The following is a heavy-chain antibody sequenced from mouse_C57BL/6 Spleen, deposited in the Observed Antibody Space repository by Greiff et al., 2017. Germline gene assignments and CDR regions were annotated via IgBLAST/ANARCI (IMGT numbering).Heavy chain of an antibody. D-gene: IGHD2-4*01. V-gene: IGHV1-82*01. Sequence: QVQLQQSGPELVKPGASVKISCKASGYAFSSSWMNWVKQRPGKGLEWIGRIYPGDGDTNYNGKFKGKATLTADKSSSTAYMQLSSLTSEDSAVYYCARASYDYDAPFAYWGQGTLVTVSA. J-gene: IGHJ3*01. CDR2: IYPGDGDT. CDR3: ARASYDYDAPFAY. CDR1: GYAFSSSW.